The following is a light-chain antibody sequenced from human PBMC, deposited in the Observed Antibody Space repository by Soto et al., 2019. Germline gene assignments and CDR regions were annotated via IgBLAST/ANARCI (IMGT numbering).Light chain of an antibody. CDR2: SNN. CDR1: NSNIGRNT. V-gene: IGLV1-44*01. CDR3: STWDDSLNGWV. J-gene: IGLJ3*02. Sequence: QAVVTQPPSTSAAPGQRVTISCSGSNSNIGRNTVNWYHQLPGTAPKLLIYSNNQRPSGVPDRISGSKSGTSASLAITGLQSEDEADYFCSTWDDSLNGWVFGGGTKLTVL.